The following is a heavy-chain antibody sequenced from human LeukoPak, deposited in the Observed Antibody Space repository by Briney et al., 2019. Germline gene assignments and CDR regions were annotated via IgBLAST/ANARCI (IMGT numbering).Heavy chain of an antibody. V-gene: IGHV3-23*01. J-gene: IGHJ4*02. Sequence: PGASLRLSCAASGFTFSSYAMSCGRHAPGKGLEWVSTISGSGDSTYYADSVKGRFTISRDNSKNTLYLQMNSLRADDTAVYYCAKGRSGVVVAALNYWGQGTPVTVSS. D-gene: IGHD2-15*01. CDR1: GFTFSSYA. CDR2: ISGSGDST. CDR3: AKGRSGVVVAALNY.